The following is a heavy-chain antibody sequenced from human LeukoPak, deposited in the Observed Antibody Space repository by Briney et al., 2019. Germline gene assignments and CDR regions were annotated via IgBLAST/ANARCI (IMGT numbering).Heavy chain of an antibody. CDR1: GFTFSSYW. CDR2: IKQDGSEK. J-gene: IGHJ4*02. V-gene: IGHV3-7*01. Sequence: GGSLRLSCAASGFTFSSYWMSWVRQAPGKGLEWVANIKQDGSEKYYVDSVKGRFTISRDNAKNSLYLQMNRLRAEDTAVYYCARGAWRSIFDYWGQGTLVTVSS. D-gene: IGHD3-3*01. CDR3: ARGAWRSIFDY.